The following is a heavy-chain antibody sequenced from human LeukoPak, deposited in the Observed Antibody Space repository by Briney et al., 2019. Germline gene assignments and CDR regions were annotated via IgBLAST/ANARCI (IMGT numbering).Heavy chain of an antibody. J-gene: IGHJ4*02. D-gene: IGHD3-22*01. CDR2: IIPIFGTA. V-gene: IGHV1-69*13. CDR3: ARAGSSGYSFFDY. CDR1: GGTFSSYA. Sequence: SVKVSCKASGGTFSSYAISWVRQAPGQGLEWMGGIIPIFGTANYAQKFQGRVTITADESTSTAYMELSSLRSEDTAVYYCARAGSSGYSFFDYWGQGTLVTVSS.